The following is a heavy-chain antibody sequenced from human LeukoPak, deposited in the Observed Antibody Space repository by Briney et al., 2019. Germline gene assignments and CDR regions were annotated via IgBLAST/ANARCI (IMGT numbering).Heavy chain of an antibody. Sequence: ASVKVSCKASGYTFTSYFMHWVRQAPGQGLEWMGIINPSGGSTSYAQKFQGRVTMTGDTSTSTVYMELTSLRSEDTAVYYCARATVQWNIAAASDPWGQGTLVTVSS. CDR1: GYTFTSYF. CDR2: INPSGGST. CDR3: ARATVQWNIAAASDP. D-gene: IGHD6-13*01. V-gene: IGHV1-46*01. J-gene: IGHJ5*02.